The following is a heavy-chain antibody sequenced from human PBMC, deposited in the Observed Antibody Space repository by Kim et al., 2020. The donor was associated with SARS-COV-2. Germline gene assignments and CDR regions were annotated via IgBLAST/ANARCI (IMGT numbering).Heavy chain of an antibody. V-gene: IGHV1-69*13. D-gene: IGHD3-9*01. Sequence: SVKVSCKASGGTFSSYAISWVRQAPGQGLEWMGGIIPIFGTANYAQKFQGRVTITADESTSTAYMELSSLRSEDTAVYYCARGQEWYDILTGYGTDWGQGTLVTVSS. CDR3: ARGQEWYDILTGYGTD. CDR2: IIPIFGTA. CDR1: GGTFSSYA. J-gene: IGHJ4*02.